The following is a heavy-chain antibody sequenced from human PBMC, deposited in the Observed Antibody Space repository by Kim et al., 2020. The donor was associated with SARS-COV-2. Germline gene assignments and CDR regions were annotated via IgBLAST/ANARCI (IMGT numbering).Heavy chain of an antibody. V-gene: IGHV3-30*02. CDR3: AKDYYGSGSCFDY. J-gene: IGHJ4*02. Sequence: AASVKGLFTISRDNSKNTLYLQMNSLRAEDTAVYYCAKDYYGSGSCFDYWGQGTLVTVSS. D-gene: IGHD3-10*01.